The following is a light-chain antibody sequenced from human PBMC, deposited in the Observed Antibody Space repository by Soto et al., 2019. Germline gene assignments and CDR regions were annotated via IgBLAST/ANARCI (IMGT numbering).Light chain of an antibody. J-gene: IGKJ4*01. CDR1: QSVSTK. CDR3: QHYNNWPLT. V-gene: IGKV3-15*01. Sequence: EIVMTQSPATLSVSPGERATLSCRASQSVSTKLAWYKQKPVQAPRLLIYGASTRATGIPARFSGSGSGTEFTLTISSLQSEDFAVYYCQHYNNWPLTFGGGTKVEIK. CDR2: GAS.